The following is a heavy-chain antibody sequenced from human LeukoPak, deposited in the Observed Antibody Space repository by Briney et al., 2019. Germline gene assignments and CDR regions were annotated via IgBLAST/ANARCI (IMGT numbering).Heavy chain of an antibody. Sequence: PVASVKVSCKASGYTFTSYDINWVRQATGQGLEWMGWINPNSGGTNYAQKFQGRVTMTRDTSISTAYMELSRLRSDDTAVYYCARDNSVGDIAWWFDPWGQGTLVTVSS. V-gene: IGHV1-2*02. J-gene: IGHJ5*02. CDR1: GYTFTSYD. D-gene: IGHD3-10*01. CDR3: ARDNSVGDIAWWFDP. CDR2: INPNSGGT.